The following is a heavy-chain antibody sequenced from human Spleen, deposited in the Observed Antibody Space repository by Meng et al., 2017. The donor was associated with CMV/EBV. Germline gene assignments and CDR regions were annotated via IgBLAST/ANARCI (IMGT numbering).Heavy chain of an antibody. CDR1: GGSTSSYY. D-gene: IGHD1-26*01. Sequence: AQPRAPGTGLVMHSGTLSLTCTVSGGSTSSYYWCWIRRPAGKGLEWIARIDTSGSTNYNPSLKSRVTMSVDKSKNQFSLKLSSVTAADTAVYYCATTLYTVREYDGSGWFDPWGQGTLVTVSS. J-gene: IGHJ5*02. V-gene: IGHV4-4*07. CDR2: IDTSGST. CDR3: ATTLYTVREYDGSGWFDP.